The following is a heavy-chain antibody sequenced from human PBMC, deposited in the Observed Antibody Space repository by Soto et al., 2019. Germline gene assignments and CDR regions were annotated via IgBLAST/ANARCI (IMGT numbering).Heavy chain of an antibody. J-gene: IGHJ6*02. CDR3: ARGGNIVVANYGMDV. D-gene: IGHD2-2*01. V-gene: IGHV1-3*01. CDR2: INAGNGNT. CDR1: GYTFTSYA. Sequence: GASVKVSCKASGYTFTSYAMHWVRQAPGQRLEWMGWINAGNGNTKYSQKFQGRVTITRDTSASTAYMELSSLRSEDTAVYYCARGGNIVVANYGMDVWGQGTTVTVS.